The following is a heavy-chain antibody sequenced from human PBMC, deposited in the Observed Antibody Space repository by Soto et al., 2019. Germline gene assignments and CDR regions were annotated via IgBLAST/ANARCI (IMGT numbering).Heavy chain of an antibody. V-gene: IGHV3-23*01. CDR1: GFTFSDYA. CDR2: VGGSGSDT. Sequence: GGSLRLSCAASGFTFSDYAMSWVRQAPGKGLEWVSAVGGSGSDTYYADSVKGRFTISRDDSKNTLYLHMSSLRVEDTAIYYCAKRQSFDFWSGYLPFFDYWGQGTPVTVSS. CDR3: AKRQSFDFWSGYLPFFDY. D-gene: IGHD3-3*01. J-gene: IGHJ4*02.